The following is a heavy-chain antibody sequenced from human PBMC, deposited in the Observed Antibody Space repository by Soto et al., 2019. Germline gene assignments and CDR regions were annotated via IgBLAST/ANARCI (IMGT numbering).Heavy chain of an antibody. D-gene: IGHD2-8*02. J-gene: IGHJ4*02. CDR3: ARHTWWHFD. Sequence: EVQLVESGGDLVRPGGSLRLSCAASGFTFKDYSRTWMRQAPGRGPEWVANIKRDGLEKYYAESVRGRFVISRDDAKKSLYLQLNSLRVEDTAVYYCARHTWWHFDWGQGTLVTVSS. CDR1: GFTFKDYS. CDR2: IKRDGLEK. V-gene: IGHV3-7*04.